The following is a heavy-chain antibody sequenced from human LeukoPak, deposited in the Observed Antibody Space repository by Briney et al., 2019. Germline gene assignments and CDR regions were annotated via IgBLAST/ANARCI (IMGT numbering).Heavy chain of an antibody. V-gene: IGHV4-39*01. Sequence: SETLSLTCTVSGGSISSGTYYWGWIRHPPGKGLEWIASLHYSGSTDYNASLKSRVSISVDTSRNQFSLRLRFLTAADTAVYYCARLGYCSSTSCYADNRGQGTLVTVSS. CDR1: GGSISSGTYY. J-gene: IGHJ4*02. CDR3: ARLGYCSSTSCYADN. CDR2: LHYSGST. D-gene: IGHD2-2*01.